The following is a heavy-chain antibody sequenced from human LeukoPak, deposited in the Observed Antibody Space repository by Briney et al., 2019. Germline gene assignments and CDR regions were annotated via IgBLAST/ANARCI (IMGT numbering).Heavy chain of an antibody. D-gene: IGHD2-2*02. J-gene: IGHJ4*02. V-gene: IGHV1-69*05. CDR2: IIPIFGTA. CDR3: ARGRRYCSSTSCYTPPVY. CDR1: GGTFSSYA. Sequence: ASVKVCCKASGGTFSSYAISWVRQAPGQGLEWMGGIIPIFGTANYVQKFQGRVTITTDESTSTAYMELSSLRSEDTAVYYCARGRRYCSSTSCYTPPVYWGQGTLVTVSS.